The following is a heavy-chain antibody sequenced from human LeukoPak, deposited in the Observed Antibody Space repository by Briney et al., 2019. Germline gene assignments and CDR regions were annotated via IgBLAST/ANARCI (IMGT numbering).Heavy chain of an antibody. CDR2: ISWNSGSI. V-gene: IGHV3-9*01. J-gene: IGHJ4*02. Sequence: GGSLRLSCAASGFTFDDYAMPWVRQAPGKGLEWVSGISWNSGSIGYADSVKGRFTISRDNAKNSLYLQMNSLRAEDTALYYCAKAHLGYYDSSGYYPTSFDYWGQGTLVTVSS. CDR3: AKAHLGYYDSSGYYPTSFDY. D-gene: IGHD3-22*01. CDR1: GFTFDDYA.